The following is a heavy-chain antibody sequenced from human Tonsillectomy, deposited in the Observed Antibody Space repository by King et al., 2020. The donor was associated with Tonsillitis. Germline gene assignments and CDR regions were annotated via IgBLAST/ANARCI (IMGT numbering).Heavy chain of an antibody. J-gene: IGHJ4*02. Sequence: HVQLVESGGGVVQPGRSLRLSCAASGFTFSSYAMHWVRQAPGKGLEWVAVISYDGSNKYHADSVKGRFTISRDNSKNTLYLQMNSLRAEDTAVYYCARTTDYTFDYWGQGTLVTVSS. D-gene: IGHD4-11*01. V-gene: IGHV3-30*04. CDR2: ISYDGSNK. CDR3: ARTTDYTFDY. CDR1: GFTFSSYA.